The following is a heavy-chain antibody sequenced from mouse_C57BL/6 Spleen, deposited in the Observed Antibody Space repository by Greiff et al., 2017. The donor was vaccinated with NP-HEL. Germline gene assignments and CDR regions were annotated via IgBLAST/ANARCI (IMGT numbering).Heavy chain of an antibody. Sequence: LLESGPELVKPGASVKISCKASGYAFSSSWMNWVKQRPGKGLEWIGRIYPGDGDTNYNGKFKGKATLTADKSSSTAYMQLSSLTSEDSAVYFCAREGYGYGYAMDYWGQGTSVTVSS. CDR1: GYAFSSSW. CDR2: IYPGDGDT. CDR3: AREGYGYGYAMDY. D-gene: IGHD2-2*01. V-gene: IGHV1-82*01. J-gene: IGHJ4*01.